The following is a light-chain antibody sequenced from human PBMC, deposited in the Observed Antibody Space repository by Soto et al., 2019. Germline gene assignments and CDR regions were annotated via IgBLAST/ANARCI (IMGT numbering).Light chain of an antibody. Sequence: DIQLTQSPSTLSASVGDRVTLTRRASQSLNTRLAWYQQRPGKAPKLLIYDASTLESGVPSRFSGGGSGTEFTLTINNLQPDDLATYICQQYKSYSTFGRGTKVDI. CDR1: QSLNTR. V-gene: IGKV1-5*01. J-gene: IGKJ1*01. CDR2: DAS. CDR3: QQYKSYST.